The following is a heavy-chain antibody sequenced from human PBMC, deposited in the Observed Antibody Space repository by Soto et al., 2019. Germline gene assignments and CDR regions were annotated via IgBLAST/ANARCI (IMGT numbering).Heavy chain of an antibody. J-gene: IGHJ4*02. D-gene: IGHD5-18*01. CDR2: ISGGGDIT. CDR3: VREILGRYFDS. V-gene: IGHV3-23*01. Sequence: SLRLSCAASGFPFSSYAMSWVRQAPGKGLEWVSLISGGGDITYYADSVNGRFTISRDNSKNTLYLQMNGLSAEDTAIYYCVREILGRYFDSWGQGTLVTVSS. CDR1: GFPFSSYA.